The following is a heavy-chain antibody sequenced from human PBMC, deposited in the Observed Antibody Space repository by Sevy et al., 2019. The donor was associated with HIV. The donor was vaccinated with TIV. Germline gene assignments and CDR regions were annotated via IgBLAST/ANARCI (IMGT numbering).Heavy chain of an antibody. D-gene: IGHD2-2*01. CDR2: INHSGST. J-gene: IGHJ3*02. CDR1: GGSFSGYY. Sequence: SETLSLTCAVYGGSFSGYYWSWIRQPPGKGLEWIGEINHSGSTNYNPSLKSRVTISVDTSKNQFSLKLSSVTAADTAVNYFARHCSGTSCSHAFDIWGQGTMVTVSS. V-gene: IGHV4-34*01. CDR3: ARHCSGTSCSHAFDI.